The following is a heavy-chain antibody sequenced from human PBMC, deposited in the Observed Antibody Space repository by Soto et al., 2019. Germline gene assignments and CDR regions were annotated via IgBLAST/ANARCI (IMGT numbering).Heavy chain of an antibody. Sequence: EVQLLESGGGLVQPGGSLRLRCAASGFTFSSSAMNWVRQAPGKGLEWVSVISGSGDSTYYADSVKGRVTISRDNSKNTLYLQMNNLRAEDTAVDYCAKDRDSLGCVDVWGQGTTVTVSS. D-gene: IGHD2-21*01. V-gene: IGHV3-23*01. J-gene: IGHJ6*02. CDR2: ISGSGDST. CDR1: GFTFSSSA. CDR3: AKDRDSLGCVDV.